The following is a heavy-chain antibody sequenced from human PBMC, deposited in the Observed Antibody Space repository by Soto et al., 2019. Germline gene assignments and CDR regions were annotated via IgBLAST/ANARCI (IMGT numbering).Heavy chain of an antibody. CDR3: AREWSSSWYDY. Sequence: ASVKVSCKASGYTFTGYYMHWVRQAPGQGLEWMGWINPNSGGTNYAQKFQGWVTMTRDTTISTAYMELSRLRSDDTAVYYCAREWSSSWYDYWGQGTLVTVPQ. CDR1: GYTFTGYY. V-gene: IGHV1-2*04. D-gene: IGHD6-13*01. CDR2: INPNSGGT. J-gene: IGHJ4*02.